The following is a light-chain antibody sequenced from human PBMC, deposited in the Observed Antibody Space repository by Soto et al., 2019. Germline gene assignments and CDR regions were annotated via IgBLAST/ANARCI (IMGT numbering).Light chain of an antibody. CDR1: SSDVGGYNY. CDR3: SSYRSSNTFV. J-gene: IGLJ1*01. Sequence: SALTQPASVSGSPGQSITISCAGSSSDVGGYNYVSWYQQHPGRAPRLMIYHVSNRPSGVSDRFSASKSGNTASLTISGLQAEDEADYYCSSYRSSNTFVFGTGTKLTVL. CDR2: HVS. V-gene: IGLV2-14*03.